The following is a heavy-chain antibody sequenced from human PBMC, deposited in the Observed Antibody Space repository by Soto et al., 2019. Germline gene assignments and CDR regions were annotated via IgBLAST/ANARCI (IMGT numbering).Heavy chain of an antibody. CDR1: GFTFSSYA. D-gene: IGHD6-6*01. CDR2: ISYDGSNK. J-gene: IGHJ6*02. Sequence: GSLRLSCAASGFTFSSYAMHWVRQAPGKGLEWVAVISYDGSNKYYADPVKGRFTISRDNSKNTLYLQMNSLRAEDTAVYYCARLVKQLVSYYYYGMDVWGQGTTVTVSS. V-gene: IGHV3-30-3*01. CDR3: ARLVKQLVSYYYYGMDV.